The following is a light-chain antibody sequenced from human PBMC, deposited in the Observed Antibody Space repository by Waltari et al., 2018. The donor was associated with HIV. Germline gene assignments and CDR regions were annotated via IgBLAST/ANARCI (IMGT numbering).Light chain of an antibody. CDR2: DVT. CDR3: CSYAGSYTWL. Sequence: QSALTQPRSVSGSPGQSVTISCIGTHSHAGGSNYVPWYRQHPGEAPKLIISDVTKRPSGVPDRFSGAKSVNTASLTVSGLQADDEAEYYCCSYAGSYTWLFGGGTKLTVL. CDR1: HSHAGGSNY. V-gene: IGLV2-11*01. J-gene: IGLJ2*01.